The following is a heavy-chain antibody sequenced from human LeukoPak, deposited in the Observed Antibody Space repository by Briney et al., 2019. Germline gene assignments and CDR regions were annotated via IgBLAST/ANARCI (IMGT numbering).Heavy chain of an antibody. Sequence: SETLSLTCTVSGYSISSGYYWGWIWQPPGKGLEWIGSIYHSGSTYYNPSLKSRVTISVDTSKNQFSLKLSSVTAADTAVYYCARVGGIARLFDPWGQGTLVTVSS. D-gene: IGHD6-13*01. J-gene: IGHJ5*02. V-gene: IGHV4-38-2*02. CDR1: GYSISSGYY. CDR3: ARVGGIARLFDP. CDR2: IYHSGST.